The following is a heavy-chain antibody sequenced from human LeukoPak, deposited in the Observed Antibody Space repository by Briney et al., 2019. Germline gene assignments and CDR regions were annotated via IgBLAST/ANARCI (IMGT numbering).Heavy chain of an antibody. CDR1: GASISSTNW. CDR2: IYHSDST. Sequence: SGTLSLTCAVSGASISSTNWWSWVRQPPGKGLEWIGEIYHSDSTNYNPSLKSRVTISMDKSKNQFSLNLSSVTAADTAVYYCARGTSKGVLVYDIWGQGTMVAVSS. V-gene: IGHV4-4*02. D-gene: IGHD3-10*01. CDR3: ARGTSKGVLVYDI. J-gene: IGHJ3*02.